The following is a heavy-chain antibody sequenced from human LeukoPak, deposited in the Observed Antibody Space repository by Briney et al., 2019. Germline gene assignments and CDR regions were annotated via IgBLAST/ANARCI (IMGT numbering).Heavy chain of an antibody. V-gene: IGHV4-38-2*02. CDR3: ARGEMLYVYGMDV. D-gene: IGHD2-8*01. CDR1: GYSISSGYY. Sequence: PSETLSLTCTVSGYSISSGYYWGWIRQPPGKGLEWIGYIYYSGSTNYNPSLKSRVTISVDTSKNQFSLKLSSVTAADTAVYYCARGEMLYVYGMDVWGQGTTVTVSS. CDR2: IYYSGST. J-gene: IGHJ6*02.